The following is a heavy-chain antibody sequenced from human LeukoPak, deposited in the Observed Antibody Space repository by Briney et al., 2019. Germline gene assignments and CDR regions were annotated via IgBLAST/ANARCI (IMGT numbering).Heavy chain of an antibody. V-gene: IGHV4-59*01. CDR1: GGSISSYY. Sequence: SETLSLTCTVSGGSISSYYWSWIRQSPGKGLEWIGYMQNSGYTEHNPSLKSRLTISVDTSKNQLSLKLSSVTAADTAVYYCARESSYYDSSAYYLGYGTQSYFDYWGQGALVTVSS. CDR2: MQNSGYT. D-gene: IGHD3-22*01. J-gene: IGHJ4*02. CDR3: ARESSYYDSSAYYLGYGTQSYFDY.